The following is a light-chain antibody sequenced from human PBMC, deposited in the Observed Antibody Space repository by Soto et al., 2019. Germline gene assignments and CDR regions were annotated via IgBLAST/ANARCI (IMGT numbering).Light chain of an antibody. Sequence: DIQMTQSPSTLSASVGDRVPITFRASQSIDSCLAWHQQKPGKAPKLLISRASTMQSGVPGRFSGSGSGTEFTLTISSLQPDDFAAYYCQQYDSYRAFGQGTKVDIK. V-gene: IGKV1-5*03. J-gene: IGKJ1*01. CDR1: QSIDSC. CDR3: QQYDSYRA. CDR2: RAS.